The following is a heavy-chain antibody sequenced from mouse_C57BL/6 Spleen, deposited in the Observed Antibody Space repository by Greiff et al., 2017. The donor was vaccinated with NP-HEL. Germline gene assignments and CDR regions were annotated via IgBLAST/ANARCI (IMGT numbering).Heavy chain of an antibody. CDR2: ISGGGGNT. V-gene: IGHV5-9*01. J-gene: IGHJ2*01. Sequence: EVMLVESGGGLVKPGGSLKLSCAASGFTFSSYTMPWVRQTPEKRLEWVATISGGGGNTYYPASVKGTFTISRDNAKNTLYLQLSSLRSEDTAVYYCARLAGTRYFDYWGQGTTLTVSS. CDR1: GFTFSSYT. CDR3: ARLAGTRYFDY. D-gene: IGHD4-1*01.